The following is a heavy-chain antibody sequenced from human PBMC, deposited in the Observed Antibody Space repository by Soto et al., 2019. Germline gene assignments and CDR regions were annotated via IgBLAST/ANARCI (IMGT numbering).Heavy chain of an antibody. D-gene: IGHD6-19*01. Sequence: QVQLVQSGAEVKKPGSSVKVSCKASGGTFSSYAISWVRQAPGQGLEWMGGIIPIFGTADYAQKFQGRVTITADESTSTAYMELSSLRSEDTAVYYCATHYRSGSSYYYYGVDVWGQGTTVTVSS. J-gene: IGHJ6*02. V-gene: IGHV1-69*12. CDR2: IIPIFGTA. CDR3: ATHYRSGSSYYYYGVDV. CDR1: GGTFSSYA.